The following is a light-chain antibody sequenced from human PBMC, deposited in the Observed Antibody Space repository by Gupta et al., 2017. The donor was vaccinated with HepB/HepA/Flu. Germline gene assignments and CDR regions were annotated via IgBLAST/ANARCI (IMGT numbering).Light chain of an antibody. CDR3: QHSENLPFT. Sequence: IQMTQSPSSLSASVGDRVTITCQASQDINNNLNWYQQKPGVAPKVLIYDASNLETGVPSRFRGGGSGTYFTFTISGRQPEDVATYYCQHSENLPFTFGPGTKVVIK. CDR1: QDINNN. CDR2: DAS. V-gene: IGKV1-33*01. J-gene: IGKJ3*01.